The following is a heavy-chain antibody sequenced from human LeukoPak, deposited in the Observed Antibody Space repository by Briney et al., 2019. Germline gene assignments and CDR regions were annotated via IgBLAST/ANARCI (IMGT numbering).Heavy chain of an antibody. V-gene: IGHV4-39*01. J-gene: IGHJ5*02. D-gene: IGHD6-13*01. Sequence: PSETLSLTCTVSGGSISRSSFYWGWIRQPPGKGLEWIGSIYYSGSTYYNPSLKSRVIISVDTSKNQFSLKLSSVTAADTAVYYCARTSDGYLFDPWGQGTQVTVSS. CDR3: ARTSDGYLFDP. CDR1: GGSISRSSFY. CDR2: IYYSGST.